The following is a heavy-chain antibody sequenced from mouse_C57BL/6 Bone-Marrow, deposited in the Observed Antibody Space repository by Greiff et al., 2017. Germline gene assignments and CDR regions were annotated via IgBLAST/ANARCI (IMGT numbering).Heavy chain of an antibody. Sequence: VQLQQSGPELVKPGASVKISCKASGYAFSSSWMNWVKQRPGKGLEWIGRIYPGDGDTNYNGKFKGKATLTADKSSSTAYMQLSSLTSEDSAVYFCARGDARDYWGQGTSVTVSS. CDR2: IYPGDGDT. V-gene: IGHV1-82*01. CDR1: GYAFSSSW. J-gene: IGHJ4*01. CDR3: ARGDARDY.